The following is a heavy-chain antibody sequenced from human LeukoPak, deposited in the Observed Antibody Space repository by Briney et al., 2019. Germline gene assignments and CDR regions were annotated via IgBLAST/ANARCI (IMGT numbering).Heavy chain of an antibody. CDR2: IYSGGST. J-gene: IGHJ4*02. Sequence: PGGSLRLSCAASGFTFSSYAMSWVRQAPGKGLEWASVIYSGGSTYYADSVKGRFTISRDNSKNTLYLQMNSLRAEDTAVYYCVRGDYGDYTLFDYWGQGTLVTVSS. CDR1: GFTFSSYA. CDR3: VRGDYGDYTLFDY. D-gene: IGHD4-17*01. V-gene: IGHV3-53*01.